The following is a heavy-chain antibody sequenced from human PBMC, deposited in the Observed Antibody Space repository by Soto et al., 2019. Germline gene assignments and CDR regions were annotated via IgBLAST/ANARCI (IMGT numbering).Heavy chain of an antibody. J-gene: IGHJ6*03. CDR2: LYYSGST. Sequence: QLQLQESGPGMVKPSETLSLTCSVSGGSISISSYYWVWTRQPPGKGLEWIGSLYYSGSTYYNPSLKSRVTISVDTSKNQFSLRLSSVTAADTAVYYCARLRRYGAYPYYYYYMDVWGKGTTVTVSS. CDR3: ARLRRYGAYPYYYYYMDV. D-gene: IGHD4-17*01. CDR1: GGSISISSYY. V-gene: IGHV4-39*01.